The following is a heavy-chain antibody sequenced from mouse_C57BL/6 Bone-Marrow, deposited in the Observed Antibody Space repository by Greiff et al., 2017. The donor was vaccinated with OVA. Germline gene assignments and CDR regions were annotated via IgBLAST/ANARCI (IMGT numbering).Heavy chain of an antibody. CDR2: IYPRDGST. CDR3: AKPQGLLPYAMDY. V-gene: IGHV1-78*01. D-gene: IGHD2-3*01. CDR1: GYTFTDYT. J-gene: IGHJ4*01. Sequence: QVQLQQSDAELVKPGASVKISCKVSGYTFTDYTIHWMKQRPEQGLEWIGYIYPRDGSTKYNEKFKGKATLTADKSSSTAYMQLNSLTSEDSAVYFCAKPQGLLPYAMDYWGQGTSVTVSS.